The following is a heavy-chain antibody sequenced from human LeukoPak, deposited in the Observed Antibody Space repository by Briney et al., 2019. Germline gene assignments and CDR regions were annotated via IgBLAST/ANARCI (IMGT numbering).Heavy chain of an antibody. CDR1: GFTFSSSA. J-gene: IGHJ4*02. D-gene: IGHD2-15*01. V-gene: IGHV3-23*01. Sequence: GGSLRLSCAASGFTFSSSAMSWDRQAPGKGLEWVSAISNNGGYTYYADSVQGRFTISRDNSKSTLCLQMNSLRAEDTAVYYCAKQLGYCSDGSCYFPYWGQGTLVTVSS. CDR3: AKQLGYCSDGSCYFPY. CDR2: ISNNGGYT.